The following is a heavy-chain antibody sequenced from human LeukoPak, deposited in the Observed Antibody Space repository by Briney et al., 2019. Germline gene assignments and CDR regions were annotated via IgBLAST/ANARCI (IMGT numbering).Heavy chain of an antibody. CDR3: ARDFSGDYYFDS. J-gene: IGHJ4*02. V-gene: IGHV3-23*01. CDR1: GFTSSSYA. CDR2: ISGSGGST. D-gene: IGHD7-27*01. Sequence: GGSLRLSCAASGFTSSSYAMSWVRQAPGKGLEWVSAISGSGGSTYYADSVKGRFTISRDNSKNTLYLQMNSLRAEDTAVYYCARDFSGDYYFDSWGQGTLVIVSS.